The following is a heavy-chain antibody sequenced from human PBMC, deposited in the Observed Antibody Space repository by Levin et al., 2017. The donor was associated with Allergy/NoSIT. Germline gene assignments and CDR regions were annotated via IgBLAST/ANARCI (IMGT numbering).Heavy chain of an antibody. J-gene: IGHJ5*02. D-gene: IGHD2-15*01. CDR2: ISGSGGST. CDR3: AKDQKREVRVAATPVVDWFDP. CDR1: GFTFSSYA. V-gene: IGHV3-23*01. Sequence: PGGSLRLSCAASGFTFSSYAMSWVRQAPGKGLEWVSAISGSGGSTYYADSVKGRFTISRDNSKNTLYLQMNSLRAEDTAVYYCAKDQKREVRVAATPVVDWFDPWGQGTLVTVSA.